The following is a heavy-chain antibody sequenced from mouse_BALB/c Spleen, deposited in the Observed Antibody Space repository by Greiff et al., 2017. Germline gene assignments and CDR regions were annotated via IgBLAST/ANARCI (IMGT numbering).Heavy chain of an antibody. V-gene: IGHV1-80*01. J-gene: IGHJ4*01. CDR3: AGGDAMDD. CDR1: GYAFSYYW. Sequence: QVQLQASGAELVRPGVSVKISCKASGYAFSYYWMNWVKQRPGQGLEWIGTIYPGDGDTNYNGKFKGKATLTADKSSSTAYMQLSSLTSEDSAVYFCAGGDAMDDWGQGTSVTVSS. CDR2: IYPGDGDT.